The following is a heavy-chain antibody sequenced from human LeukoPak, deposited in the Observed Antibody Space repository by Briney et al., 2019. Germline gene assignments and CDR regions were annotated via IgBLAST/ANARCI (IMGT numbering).Heavy chain of an antibody. CDR2: INSDGSST. V-gene: IGHV3-74*01. CDR3: ARVPVSRAIDY. D-gene: IGHD3-3*02. J-gene: IGHJ4*02. Sequence: GGSLRLSCAASGFTFSSYWMHWVRQAPGKGLVWVSRINSDGSSTSYADSVKGRFTIPRDNAKNTLCLQMNSLRAEDTAVYYCARVPVSRAIDYWGQGTLVTVSS. CDR1: GFTFSSYW.